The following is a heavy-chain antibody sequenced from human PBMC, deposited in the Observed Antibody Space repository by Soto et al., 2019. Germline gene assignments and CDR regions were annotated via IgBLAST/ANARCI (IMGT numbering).Heavy chain of an antibody. D-gene: IGHD5-12*01. CDR3: ASGYVPPVFDY. CDR1: GGSISSGGYY. Sequence: ASETLSLTCTVSGGSISSGGYYWSWIRQHPGKGLEWIGYIYYSGSTYYNPSLKSRVTISVDTSKNQFSLKLSSVTAADTAVYYCASGYVPPVFDYWGQGTLVTVSS. J-gene: IGHJ4*02. V-gene: IGHV4-31*03. CDR2: IYYSGST.